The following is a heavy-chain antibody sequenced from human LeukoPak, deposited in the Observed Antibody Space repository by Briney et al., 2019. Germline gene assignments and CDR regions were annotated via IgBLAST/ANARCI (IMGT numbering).Heavy chain of an antibody. CDR3: ARAIRYYDILTGYYIGGFDY. D-gene: IGHD3-9*01. CDR1: GGSISSHY. CDR2: IYYSGST. V-gene: IGHV4-59*11. Sequence: SETLSLTCTVSGGSISSHYWSWLRQPPGKGLEWLGYIYYSGSTNYNPSLKSRVTISVDTSKNQFSLKLSSVTAADTAVYYCARAIRYYDILTGYYIGGFDYWGQGTLVTVSS. J-gene: IGHJ4*02.